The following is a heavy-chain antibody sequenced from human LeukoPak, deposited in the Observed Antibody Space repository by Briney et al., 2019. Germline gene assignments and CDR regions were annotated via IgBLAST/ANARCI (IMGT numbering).Heavy chain of an antibody. Sequence: GGSLRLSCAASGFTFSSHWMHWVRQAPGKGLVWVSRIDSDGSIAGYADSVKGRFTISRDNAQNTLYLQMNSLRAEDTAVYFCARNNWGIDYWGQGTLVTVSS. D-gene: IGHD7-27*01. CDR2: IDSDGSIA. CDR3: ARNNWGIDY. V-gene: IGHV3-74*01. CDR1: GFTFSSHW. J-gene: IGHJ4*02.